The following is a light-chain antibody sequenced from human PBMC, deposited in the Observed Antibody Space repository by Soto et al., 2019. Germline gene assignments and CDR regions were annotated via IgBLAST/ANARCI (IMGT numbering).Light chain of an antibody. CDR3: QRYATSPRIFT. V-gene: IGKV3-20*01. CDR2: GAS. Sequence: EIVLTQSPGTLSLSPGERVTLSCRASQSVSSRYFAWYQPKLGQAPRLRIYGASSRATGIPDRFSGSGSGTDFTLTISRLEPEDFAVYYCQRYATSPRIFTFGPGTKVDIK. CDR1: QSVSSRY. J-gene: IGKJ3*01.